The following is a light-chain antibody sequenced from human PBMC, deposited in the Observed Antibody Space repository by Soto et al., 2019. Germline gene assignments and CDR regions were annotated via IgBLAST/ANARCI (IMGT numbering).Light chain of an antibody. CDR3: QHRSNSPPTWT. CDR2: DTS. CDR1: QRIGTY. Sequence: IVLTQSPATLSLSPGERATLSCRARQRIGTYLAWYQQKAGQAPSLLIYDTSNRATGIPTRFSGSGSGTDFTLTISSLEPEDFAVYFCQHRSNSPPTWTFGQGTKVEIK. J-gene: IGKJ1*01. V-gene: IGKV3-11*01.